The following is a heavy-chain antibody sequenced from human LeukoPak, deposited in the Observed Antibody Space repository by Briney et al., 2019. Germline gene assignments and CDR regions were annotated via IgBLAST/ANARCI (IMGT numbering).Heavy chain of an antibody. D-gene: IGHD6-13*01. V-gene: IGHV3-30-3*01. Sequence: PGRFLRLSCAASGSTFSSYAMHWVRQAPGKGLEWVAVISYDGSNKYYADSVKGRFTISRDNSKNTLYLQMNSLRAEDTAVYYCARDPEWAAAGTGYYYYGMDVWGQGTTVTVSS. CDR3: ARDPEWAAAGTGYYYYGMDV. CDR1: GSTFSSYA. J-gene: IGHJ6*02. CDR2: ISYDGSNK.